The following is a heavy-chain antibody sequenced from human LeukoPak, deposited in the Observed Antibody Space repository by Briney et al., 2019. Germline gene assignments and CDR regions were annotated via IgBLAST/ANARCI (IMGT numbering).Heavy chain of an antibody. CDR2: IDPSDSYT. CDR1: GYSFTSFW. V-gene: IGHV5-10-1*01. CDR3: ARPYDRGDSPGY. J-gene: IGHJ4*02. D-gene: IGHD3-22*01. Sequence: GESLKISCKGSGYSFTSFWVTWVRQMPGKGLEWMGRIDPSDSYTNYSPSFQGHVTISADKSISTAYLQWNSLKASDTAMYYCARPYDRGDSPGYWGQGTLVTVSS.